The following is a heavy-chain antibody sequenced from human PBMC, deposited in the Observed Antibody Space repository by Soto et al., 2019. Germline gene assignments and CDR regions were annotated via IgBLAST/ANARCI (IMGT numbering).Heavy chain of an antibody. D-gene: IGHD3-10*01. CDR3: AKVSPPEFMVRGDQGYFDY. CDR2: ISSDGSNK. J-gene: IGHJ4*02. CDR1: GFTFSSYA. V-gene: IGHV3-30-3*01. Sequence: GGSLRLSCAASGFTFSSYAMHWVRQAPGKGLEWVAVISSDGSNKYYADSVKGRFTISRDNSKNTLYLQMNSLRAEDTAVYYCAKVSPPEFMVRGDQGYFDYWGQGTLVTVSS.